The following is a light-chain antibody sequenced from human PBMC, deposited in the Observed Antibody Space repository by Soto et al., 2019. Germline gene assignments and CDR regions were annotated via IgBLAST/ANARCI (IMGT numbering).Light chain of an antibody. V-gene: IGLV2-8*01. J-gene: IGLJ3*02. CDR1: SSDVGGYNY. CDR2: EVS. Sequence: QSALTQPPSASGSPGQSVTISCTGTSSDVGGYNYVSWYQLYPGKAPKIMIYEVSERPSGVPVRFSGSKSGNTASLTVSGLQAEDEADYYCSSYAGTNNLVFGGGTKLTVL. CDR3: SSYAGTNNLV.